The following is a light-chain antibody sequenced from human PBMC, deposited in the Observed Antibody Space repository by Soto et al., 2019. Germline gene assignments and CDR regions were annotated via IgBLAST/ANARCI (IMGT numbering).Light chain of an antibody. V-gene: IGKV1-9*01. Sequence: DIQLTQSPSFLSASVGDRVTLTCRASQGIRNYLAWYQQKPGKAPKLLIYAASTLQSGVPSRFSGSGSGTEFTLTITKLQPEDFASYFCQQYNSSPRHTFGGGTKVEIK. CDR3: QQYNSSPRHT. CDR2: AAS. CDR1: QGIRNY. J-gene: IGKJ4*01.